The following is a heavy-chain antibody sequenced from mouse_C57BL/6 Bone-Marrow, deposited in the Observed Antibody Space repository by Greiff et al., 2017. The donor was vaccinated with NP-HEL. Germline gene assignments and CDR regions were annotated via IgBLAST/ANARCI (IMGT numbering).Heavy chain of an antibody. CDR3: ARHGSSPSAMDY. D-gene: IGHD1-1*01. CDR1: GYTFTSYG. J-gene: IGHJ4*01. CDR2: IYPRSGNT. Sequence: QVQLQQSGAELARPGASVKLSCKASGYTFTSYGISWVKQRTGQGLEWIGEIYPRSGNTYYNEKFKGKATLTADKSSSTAYMELRSLTSEDSAVYFCARHGSSPSAMDYWGQGTSVTVSS. V-gene: IGHV1-81*01.